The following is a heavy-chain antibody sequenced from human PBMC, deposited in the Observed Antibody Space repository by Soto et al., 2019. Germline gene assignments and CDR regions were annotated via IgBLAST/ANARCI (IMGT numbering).Heavy chain of an antibody. CDR3: ARQYSSSWDFAY. Sequence: PSETLSLTCTVSGGSVSSGSYYWSWIRQPPGKGLEWIGYIYYSGSTNYNPSLKSRVTISVDTSKNQFSLKLSSVTAADTAVYYCARQYSSSWDFAYWGQGTLVTVSS. CDR1: GGSVSSGSYY. CDR2: IYYSGST. V-gene: IGHV4-61*01. D-gene: IGHD6-6*01. J-gene: IGHJ4*02.